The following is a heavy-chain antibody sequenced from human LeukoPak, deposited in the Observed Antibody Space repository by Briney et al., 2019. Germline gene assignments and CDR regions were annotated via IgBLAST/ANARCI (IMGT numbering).Heavy chain of an antibody. D-gene: IGHD3-16*02. V-gene: IGHV4-59*01. Sequence: SETLSLTCTVSGGSISSYYWSWIRQPPGKGLEWFGYISYSGSTNYYPSLKSRVTISVDTSKNQFSLKLSSVTAADTAVYYCAKYVWGSYPTFEDYWGQGTLVTVSS. J-gene: IGHJ4*02. CDR3: AKYVWGSYPTFEDY. CDR2: ISYSGST. CDR1: GGSISSYY.